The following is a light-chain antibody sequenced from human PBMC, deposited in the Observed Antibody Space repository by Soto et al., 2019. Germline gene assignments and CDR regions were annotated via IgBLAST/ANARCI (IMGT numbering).Light chain of an antibody. J-gene: IGLJ2*01. CDR2: DVS. Sequence: QSALTQPRSVSGSPGQSVTISCTGTSSDVGGYNYVSWYQQHPGSAPKLMIYDVSVRPSGVPDRFSGSKSGNTASLTISGIQAEDEADYYCCSYAGTYTIRVFGGGTKLTVL. CDR3: CSYAGTYTIRV. CDR1: SSDVGGYNY. V-gene: IGLV2-11*01.